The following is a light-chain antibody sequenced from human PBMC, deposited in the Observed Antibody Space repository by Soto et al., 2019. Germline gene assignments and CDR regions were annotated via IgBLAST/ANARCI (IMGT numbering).Light chain of an antibody. J-gene: IGLJ2*01. CDR3: AAWDDSLNGVV. V-gene: IGLV1-44*01. CDR2: SNN. Sequence: QSVLTQPPSASGTPGQRVTISCSGSRFNIGRNTVNWYQQLPGSAPKLLIYSNNQRPSGVPDRFSGSRSGTSASLAISGLQSEDEADHYCAAWDDSLNGVVFGGGTKLTVL. CDR1: RFNIGRNT.